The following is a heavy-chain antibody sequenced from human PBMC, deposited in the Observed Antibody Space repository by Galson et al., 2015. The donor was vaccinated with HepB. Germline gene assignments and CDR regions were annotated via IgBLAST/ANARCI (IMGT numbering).Heavy chain of an antibody. CDR1: GFTFNNYG. V-gene: IGHV3-30*18. CDR2: ISYDGGNK. Sequence: SLRLSCAASGFTFNNYGIYWVRQAPGKGLEWVAFISYDGGNKGYADSLKGLFTISRDNTKNTVFLQVSSLRAEDTALYYCAKDAGVLNSYGYNYFDDWGQGTLVTVSS. D-gene: IGHD5-18*01. CDR3: AKDAGVLNSYGYNYFDD. J-gene: IGHJ4*02.